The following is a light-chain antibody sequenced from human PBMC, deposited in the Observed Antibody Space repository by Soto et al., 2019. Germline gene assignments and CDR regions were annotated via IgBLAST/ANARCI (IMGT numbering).Light chain of an antibody. CDR1: SSDVGGYNY. J-gene: IGLJ1*01. CDR2: DVR. Sequence: QSVLTQPASVSGCPGQSITISCTGTSSDVGGYNYVSWYQQHPGKAPKLMIYDVRNRPSGVSNRFSGSKSGNTASLTISGLQAEDEADYYCSSYTSSSTLDVFGTGTKVTVL. V-gene: IGLV2-14*01. CDR3: SSYTSSSTLDV.